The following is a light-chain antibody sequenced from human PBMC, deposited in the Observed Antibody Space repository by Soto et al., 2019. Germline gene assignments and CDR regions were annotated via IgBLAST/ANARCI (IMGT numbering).Light chain of an antibody. J-gene: IGKJ3*01. CDR3: QHCDTYPFT. Sequence: DIQMTQSPSILSASVGDRVTITCRASQSISHWLAWYQQKPGKAPKLLIYDASILESGVPSRFSGSGSGTQFTLTITGLQPDDFATYHCQHCDTYPFTFGPGPTVDF. V-gene: IGKV1-5*01. CDR2: DAS. CDR1: QSISHW.